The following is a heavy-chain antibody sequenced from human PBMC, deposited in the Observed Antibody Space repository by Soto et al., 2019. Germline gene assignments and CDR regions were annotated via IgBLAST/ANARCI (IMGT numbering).Heavy chain of an antibody. J-gene: IGHJ4*02. Sequence: SVKVSCKASGGTFSSYAISWVRQAPGQGLEWMGGIIPIFGTANYAQKFQGRVTITADESTSTAYMELSSLRSEDTAVYYCARDPNARRDYGFYIDYWGQGTLVSVSS. CDR2: IIPIFGTA. CDR3: ARDPNARRDYGFYIDY. D-gene: IGHD4-17*01. V-gene: IGHV1-69*13. CDR1: GGTFSSYA.